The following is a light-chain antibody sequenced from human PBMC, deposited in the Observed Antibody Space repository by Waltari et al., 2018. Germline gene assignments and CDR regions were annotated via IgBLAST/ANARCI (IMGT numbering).Light chain of an antibody. CDR1: QDIKTW. J-gene: IGKJ4*01. CDR2: KAY. CDR3: QQYHRYPVT. V-gene: IGKV1-5*03. Sequence: DIQMTQSPSALSASVGDSVTITCRASQDIKTWLAWYQQKPGKGPNLLIDKAYSLESGVPSRFSGSASGTEFTLTISSLQPDDFATYFCQQYHRYPVTFGGGTKVDIK.